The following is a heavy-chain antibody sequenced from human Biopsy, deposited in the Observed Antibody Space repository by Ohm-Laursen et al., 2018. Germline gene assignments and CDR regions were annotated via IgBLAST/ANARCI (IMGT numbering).Heavy chain of an antibody. CDR2: IYSSGST. CDR3: AREPRIAAVAYFGP. V-gene: IGHV4-4*07. CDR1: GGSISNYY. Sequence: SQTLSLTCTLSGGSISNYYWSWIRQPAGKGLEWIGRIYSSGSTNYNPSLKSRVTMSVDTSKNQFSLILSSMTAADTAVYYCAREPRIAAVAYFGPWGQGTLVTVSS. D-gene: IGHD6-13*01. J-gene: IGHJ5*02.